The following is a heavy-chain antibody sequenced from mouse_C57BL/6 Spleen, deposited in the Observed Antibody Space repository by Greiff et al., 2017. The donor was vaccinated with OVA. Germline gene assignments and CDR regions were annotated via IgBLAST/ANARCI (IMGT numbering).Heavy chain of an antibody. CDR2: IDPSDSYT. CDR3: ARTDYYGSSYAMDY. D-gene: IGHD1-1*01. Sequence: QVQLQQPGAELVMPGASVKLSCKASGYTFTSYWMHWVKQRPGQGLEWIGEIDPSDSYTNYNQKFKGKSTLTVDKSSSTAYMQRSSLTSEDSAVYYCARTDYYGSSYAMDYWGQGTSVTVSS. CDR1: GYTFTSYW. V-gene: IGHV1-69*01. J-gene: IGHJ4*01.